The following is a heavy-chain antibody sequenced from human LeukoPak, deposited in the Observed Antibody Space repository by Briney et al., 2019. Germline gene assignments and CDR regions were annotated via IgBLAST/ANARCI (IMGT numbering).Heavy chain of an antibody. CDR3: ARVGGDQVGY. CDR2: IYNNGDT. J-gene: IGHJ4*02. D-gene: IGHD4-17*01. V-gene: IGHV3-53*01. Sequence: GGPLRLSCAASGLTVSSKYMSWVRQAPGKGLEWVSVIYNNGDTHYADSVKGRFTISRDNSKNTLYLQMNSLRAEDTAVYYCARVGGDQVGYWGQGTLVTVSS. CDR1: GLTVSSKY.